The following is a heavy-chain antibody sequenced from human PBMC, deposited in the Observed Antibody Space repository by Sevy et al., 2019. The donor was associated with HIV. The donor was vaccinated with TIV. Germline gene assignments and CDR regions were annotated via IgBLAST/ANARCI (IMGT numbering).Heavy chain of an antibody. Sequence: ASVKVSCKVSGYTFTSYRITWVRQAPGQGLEWMGWISPHNGDTDYAQTFRGRVTMITDTSTTTAYMELRSLRSDDTAVYYCARAYCRDGGCYSLAFWGQGTLVTVSS. CDR2: ISPHNGDT. CDR3: ARAYCRDGGCYSLAF. J-gene: IGHJ4*02. V-gene: IGHV1-18*01. D-gene: IGHD2-15*01. CDR1: GYTFTSYR.